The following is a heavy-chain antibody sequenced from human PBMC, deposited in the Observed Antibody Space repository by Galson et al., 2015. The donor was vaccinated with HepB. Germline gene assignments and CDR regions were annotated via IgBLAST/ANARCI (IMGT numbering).Heavy chain of an antibody. CDR3: VTTVRGINY. CDR2: VTSGGDKT. J-gene: IGHJ4*02. D-gene: IGHD3-10*01. CDR1: GFTFNSYA. V-gene: IGHV3-23*01. Sequence: SLRLSCAASGFTFNSYAMAWVRQAPGKGLEWVSVVTSGGDKTIFPDSPTGRVLVSRDDSGNTLYLQTSSLRADDTAVYYCVTTVRGINYWGQGTLLTVSS.